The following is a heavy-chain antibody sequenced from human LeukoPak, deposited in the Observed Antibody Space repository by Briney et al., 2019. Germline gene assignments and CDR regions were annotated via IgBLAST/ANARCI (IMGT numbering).Heavy chain of an antibody. V-gene: IGHV3-21*01. D-gene: IGHD3-3*01. CDR3: ASSYDFWSGYEYYFDY. CDR1: GFTFSSYS. J-gene: IGHJ4*02. CDR2: ISSSSSYI. Sequence: PGGSLRLSCAASGFTFSSYSMNWVRQAPGKGLEWVSSISSSSSYIYYADSVKGRFTISRDNAKNSLYLQMNRLRAEDTAVYYCASSYDFWSGYEYYFDYWGQGTLVTVSS.